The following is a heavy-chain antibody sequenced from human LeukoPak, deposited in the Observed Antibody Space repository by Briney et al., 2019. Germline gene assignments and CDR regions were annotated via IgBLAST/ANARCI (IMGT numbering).Heavy chain of an antibody. Sequence: GGSLRLSCAASGFTFSGYWTHWVRQGPEKGLELVSRIDNDGHGIIYADSVKGRFTTSRDNAKNSLYLQMNSLRAEDTAVYYCARGYDTIHYWGQGTLVTVSS. V-gene: IGHV3-74*01. CDR1: GFTFSGYW. CDR2: IDNDGHGI. J-gene: IGHJ4*02. D-gene: IGHD3-22*01. CDR3: ARGYDTIHY.